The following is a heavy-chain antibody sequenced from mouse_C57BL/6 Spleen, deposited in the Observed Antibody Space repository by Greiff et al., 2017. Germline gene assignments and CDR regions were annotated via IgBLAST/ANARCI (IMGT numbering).Heavy chain of an antibody. CDR2: INPSNGGT. CDR3: SRSDLPYGRDY. V-gene: IGHV1-53*01. Sequence: VQLQQPGTELVKPGASVKLSCKASGYTFTSYWMHWVKQRPGQGLEWIGNINPSNGGTNYNEKFKSKATLTVDQSSSTAYMQLSSLTSEDAAVYYCSRSDLPYGRDYWGQGTSVTVSS. J-gene: IGHJ4*01. CDR1: GYTFTSYW.